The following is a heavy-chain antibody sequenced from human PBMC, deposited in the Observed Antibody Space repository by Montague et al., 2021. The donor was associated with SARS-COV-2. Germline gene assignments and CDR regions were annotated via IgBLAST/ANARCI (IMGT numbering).Heavy chain of an antibody. V-gene: IGHV3-48*04. CDR3: ARDEGFGLLCFGELDGRGMDV. J-gene: IGHJ6*02. CDR2: ISNNSSTI. D-gene: IGHD3-10*01. CDR1: GFTFSRYG. Sequence: SLRLSCAASGFTFSRYGMNWVRQAPGKGLEWVSYISNNSSTIYYADSXXGRFTISRDNAKNSLYLQMNSLRAEDTAVYYCARDEGFGLLCFGELDGRGMDVWGQGTTVTVSS.